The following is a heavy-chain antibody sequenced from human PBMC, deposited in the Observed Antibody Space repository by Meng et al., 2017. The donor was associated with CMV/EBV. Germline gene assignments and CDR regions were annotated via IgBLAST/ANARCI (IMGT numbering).Heavy chain of an antibody. V-gene: IGHV3-21*01. Sequence: GESLKISCAASGFTFSSYSMNWVRQAPGKGLEWVSSISSSSSYIYYADSVKGRFTISRDNAKNSLYLQMNSLRAEDTAVYYCARDLYYYDSSGYYIDYWGQGTLVTVSS. CDR2: ISSSSSYI. D-gene: IGHD3-22*01. J-gene: IGHJ4*02. CDR1: GFTFSSYS. CDR3: ARDLYYYDSSGYYIDY.